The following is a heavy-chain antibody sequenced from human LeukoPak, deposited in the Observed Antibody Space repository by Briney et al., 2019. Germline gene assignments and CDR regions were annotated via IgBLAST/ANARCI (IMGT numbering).Heavy chain of an antibody. CDR3: AKERDTAMVTIDY. CDR1: GFTFSSYG. D-gene: IGHD5-18*01. Sequence: GGSLRLSCAASGFTFSSYGMHWVRQAPGKGLGWVAFIRYDGSNKYYADSVKGRFTISRDNSKNTLYLQMNSLRAEDTAVYYCAKERDTAMVTIDYWGQGTLVTVSS. J-gene: IGHJ4*02. CDR2: IRYDGSNK. V-gene: IGHV3-30*02.